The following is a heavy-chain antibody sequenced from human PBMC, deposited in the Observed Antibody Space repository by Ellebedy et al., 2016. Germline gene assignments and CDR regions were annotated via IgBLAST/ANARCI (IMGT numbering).Heavy chain of an antibody. J-gene: IGHJ4*02. V-gene: IGHV3-23*01. CDR1: GFTFSSYA. CDR3: AKDINDYGDYGSDY. CDR2: ISGSGGST. Sequence: GESLKISXAASGFTFSSYAMSWVRQAPGKGLEWVSAISGSGGSTYYADSVKGRFTISRDNSKNTLYLQMNSLRAEDTAVYYCAKDINDYGDYGSDYWGQGTLVTVSS. D-gene: IGHD4-17*01.